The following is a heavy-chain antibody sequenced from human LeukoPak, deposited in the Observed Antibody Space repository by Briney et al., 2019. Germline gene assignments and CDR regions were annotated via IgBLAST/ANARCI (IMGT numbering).Heavy chain of an antibody. CDR2: ISGSGGST. D-gene: IGHD1-7*01. Sequence: QPGGSLRLSCAASGFTFSSYAMSWVRQAPGKGLEWVSAISGSGGSTYYADSVKGRFTISRDNSKNTLYLQMNSLRAEDTAVYYCAKDGTGTTAYYYYYYGMDVWGQGTTVTVSS. CDR3: AKDGTGTTAYYYYYYGMDV. CDR1: GFTFSSYA. V-gene: IGHV3-23*01. J-gene: IGHJ6*02.